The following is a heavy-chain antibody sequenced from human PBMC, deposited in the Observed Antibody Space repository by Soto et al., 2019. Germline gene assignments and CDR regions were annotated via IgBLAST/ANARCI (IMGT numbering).Heavy chain of an antibody. V-gene: IGHV4-34*01. CDR2: INHSGST. D-gene: IGHD3-10*01. CDR3: ARVLLYDYGSGRGYGMDV. CDR1: GGSFSGYY. J-gene: IGHJ6*02. Sequence: SETLSLTCAVYGGSFSGYYWSWIRQPPGKGLEWIGEINHSGSTNYNPSLKSRVTISVDTSKNQFSLKLSSVTAADTAVYYCARVLLYDYGSGRGYGMDVWGQGTKVTVSS.